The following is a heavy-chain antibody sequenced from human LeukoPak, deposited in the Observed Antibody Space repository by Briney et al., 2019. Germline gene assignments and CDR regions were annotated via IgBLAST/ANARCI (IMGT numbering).Heavy chain of an antibody. J-gene: IGHJ4*02. Sequence: ASVKVSCKASGGTFSSYAISWVRQAPGQGLEWMGGIIPIFGTANYAQKFQGSVTITTYESTSTAYMELSSPRSEATAAYYCARGQPPIGSNLSGPDLWGQGTLVTVSS. CDR1: GGTFSSYA. D-gene: IGHD1-26*01. CDR2: IIPIFGTA. V-gene: IGHV1-69*05. CDR3: ARGQPPIGSNLSGPDL.